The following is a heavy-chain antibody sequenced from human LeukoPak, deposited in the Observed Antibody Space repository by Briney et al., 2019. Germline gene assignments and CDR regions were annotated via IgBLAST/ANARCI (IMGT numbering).Heavy chain of an antibody. Sequence: PGGSLRLSCAASGFTFSSYWMSWVRQAPGKGLEWVANIKQDGSEKYYVDSAKGRFTISRDNAKNSLYLQMNSLRAEDTAVYYCARDDVRAAGGPLNFEYWGQGALVTVSS. V-gene: IGHV3-7*01. CDR1: GFTFSSYW. D-gene: IGHD6-13*01. CDR2: IKQDGSEK. CDR3: ARDDVRAAGGPLNFEY. J-gene: IGHJ4*02.